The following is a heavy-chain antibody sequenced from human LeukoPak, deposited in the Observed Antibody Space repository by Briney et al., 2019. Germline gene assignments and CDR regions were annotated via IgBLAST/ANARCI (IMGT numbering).Heavy chain of an antibody. V-gene: IGHV3-21*01. CDR3: VRDALIYESIGYFGY. CDR1: GFTFSSYS. CDR2: ISSSSSYI. Sequence: PGGSLRLSCAASGFTFSSYSMNWVRQAPGKGLEWFSSISSSSSYIYYAASVKGRFTISSDNAQNSLYLQMNSLRAEDTAVYYCVRDALIYESIGYFGYWGQGNLVTVS. J-gene: IGHJ4*02. D-gene: IGHD3-22*01.